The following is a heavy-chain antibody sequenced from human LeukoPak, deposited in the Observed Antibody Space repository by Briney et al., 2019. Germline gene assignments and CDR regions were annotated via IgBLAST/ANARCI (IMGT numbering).Heavy chain of an antibody. CDR3: ARESHYSNYYYYYMDV. CDR1: GGSISSYY. V-gene: IGHV4-59*01. CDR2: IYYSGST. J-gene: IGHJ6*03. Sequence: PSETLSLTCTVSGGSISSYYWSWIRQPRGKGLEYIGYIYYSGSTNYNPSLKSRVTISVDTSKNQFSLKLSSVTVADTAVYYCARESHYSNYYYYYMDVWGKGTTVTVSS. D-gene: IGHD4-11*01.